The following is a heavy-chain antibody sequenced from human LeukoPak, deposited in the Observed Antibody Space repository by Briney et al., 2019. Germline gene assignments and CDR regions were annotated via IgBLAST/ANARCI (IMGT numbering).Heavy chain of an antibody. CDR1: GGSMSGHF. D-gene: IGHD3-9*01. Sequence: SETLSLTCTVSGGSMSGHFWSWFRRPPGKGLENIGYIHSSGSTNYNPSYKSRVTVSLEMFKNQFSLSLSSVTAADTAVYYCARDPGDTDWYNFDFWGQGILVTVSS. V-gene: IGHV4-59*11. CDR2: IHSSGST. CDR3: ARDPGDTDWYNFDF. J-gene: IGHJ4*02.